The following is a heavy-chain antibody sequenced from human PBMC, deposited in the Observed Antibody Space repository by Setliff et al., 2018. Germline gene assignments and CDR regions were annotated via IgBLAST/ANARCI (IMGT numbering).Heavy chain of an antibody. CDR2: INTRTGNP. D-gene: IGHD3-16*02. Sequence: GASVKVSCKASGYTLTTYFMNWVRQAPGQGLEWMGYINTRTGNPMYAQGFTGRFVFSLDTSVSTAYLQISSLKPEDTAMYYCARASRFATIVWKGDYYMDVWGKGTTVTVSS. V-gene: IGHV7-4-1*02. CDR1: GYTLTTYF. J-gene: IGHJ6*03. CDR3: ARASRFATIVWKGDYYMDV.